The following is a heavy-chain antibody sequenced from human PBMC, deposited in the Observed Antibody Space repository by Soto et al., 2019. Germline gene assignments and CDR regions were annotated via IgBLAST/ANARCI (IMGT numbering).Heavy chain of an antibody. D-gene: IGHD3-3*01. CDR2: IISSGSTI. CDR3: ARDFFLSYDFWGGYYFTSGMDV. CDR1: GFTFSDYY. Sequence: PGGSLRLSCAASGFTFSDYYMSWIRQAPGKGLEWVSYIISSGSTIYYADSVKGRFTISRDNAKNSLYLKMNSLRAGDTAGYYCARDFFLSYDFWGGYYFTSGMDVWGQGTTVTVSS. V-gene: IGHV3-11*01. J-gene: IGHJ6*02.